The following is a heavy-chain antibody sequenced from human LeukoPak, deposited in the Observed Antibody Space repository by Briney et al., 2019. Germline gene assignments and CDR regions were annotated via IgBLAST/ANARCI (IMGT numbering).Heavy chain of an antibody. J-gene: IGHJ6*03. CDR1: GYTFTSYG. CDR2: ISAYNGNT. D-gene: IGHD4-17*01. CDR3: ARDRVYGDYYQDYYYCMDV. Sequence: ASVKVSCKASGYTFTSYGISWVRQAPGQGLEWMGWISAYNGNTNYAQKLQGRVTMTTDTSTSTAYMELRSLRSDDTAVYYCARDRVYGDYYQDYYYCMDVWGKGTTVTVSS. V-gene: IGHV1-18*01.